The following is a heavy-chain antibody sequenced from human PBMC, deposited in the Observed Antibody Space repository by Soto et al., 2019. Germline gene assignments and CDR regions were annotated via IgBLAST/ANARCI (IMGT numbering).Heavy chain of an antibody. V-gene: IGHV1-8*01. D-gene: IGHD6-19*01. J-gene: IGHJ4*02. Sequence: QVQLVQSGAEVKKPGASVKVSCKASGYTFTSYDINWVRQATGQGLEWMGWMNPNSGNTGYAQKFQGRVXXNXNXXISTAYMELSSLRSEDTAVYYRARGGGESGWDVDYWGQGTLVTVSS. CDR3: ARGGGESGWDVDY. CDR2: MNPNSGNT. CDR1: GYTFTSYD.